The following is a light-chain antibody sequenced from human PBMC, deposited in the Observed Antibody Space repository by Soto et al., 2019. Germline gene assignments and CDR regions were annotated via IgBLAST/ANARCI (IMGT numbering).Light chain of an antibody. Sequence: QSALTQPASVCGSPGQSITISCTGTSSDVGGYNYVSWYQQHPGKAPQLIIYDVTNRPSGVSNRFSGSKSGNTASLTISGLQAEDEADYYCSSYTSSSTYVVFGGGTKLTVL. CDR3: SSYTSSSTYVV. CDR1: SSDVGGYNY. J-gene: IGLJ2*01. CDR2: DVT. V-gene: IGLV2-14*03.